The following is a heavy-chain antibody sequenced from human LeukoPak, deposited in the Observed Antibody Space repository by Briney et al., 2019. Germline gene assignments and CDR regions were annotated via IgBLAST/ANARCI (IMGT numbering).Heavy chain of an antibody. CDR3: AKGDVLRYFGLY. D-gene: IGHD3-9*01. Sequence: GGSLRLSCAASGFTFSSYAMSWVRQAPGKGLEWVSAISGSGGSPYYADSVKGRFTISRDNSKNTLCLQMNSLRDEDTAVYYCAKGDVLRYFGLYWGQGTLVTVSS. V-gene: IGHV3-23*01. CDR2: ISGSGGSP. J-gene: IGHJ4*02. CDR1: GFTFSSYA.